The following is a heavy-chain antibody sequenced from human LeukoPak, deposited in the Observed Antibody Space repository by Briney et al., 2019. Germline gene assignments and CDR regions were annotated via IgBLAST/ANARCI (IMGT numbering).Heavy chain of an antibody. CDR3: ARRYDGGLDY. J-gene: IGHJ4*02. V-gene: IGHV6-1*01. D-gene: IGHD3-10*01. Sequence: SQTLSLTCAISGDSVSSNSATWRWIRQSPSRGLEWLGRTYYRSKWYNDYALSVKGRITIDPDTSRNQFSLQLNSVTPEDTAVYYCARRYDGGLDYWGQGTLVTVSS. CDR2: TYYRSKWYN. CDR1: GDSVSSNSAT.